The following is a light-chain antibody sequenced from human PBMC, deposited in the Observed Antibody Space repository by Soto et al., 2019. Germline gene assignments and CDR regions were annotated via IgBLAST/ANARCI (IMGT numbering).Light chain of an antibody. Sequence: DIVMPQSPDSLAVSLGERATINCKSSQSVLYSSDNKNYLAWYQQKTGQPPKLLIYWASTRDSGVPDRVSGSGSGADFTLTISSLQAEDVAVYYGQQYYTTLNVGGGTRVEIK. CDR3: QQYYTTLN. J-gene: IGKJ4*01. V-gene: IGKV4-1*01. CDR2: WAS. CDR1: QSVLYSSDNKNY.